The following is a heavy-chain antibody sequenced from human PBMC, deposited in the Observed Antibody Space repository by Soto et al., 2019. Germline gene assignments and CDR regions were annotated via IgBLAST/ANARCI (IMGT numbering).Heavy chain of an antibody. CDR3: ARGGAIVTDIKNAFDI. J-gene: IGHJ3*02. CDR1: GYTFTGYY. Sequence: ASVKVSCKASGYTFTGYYMHWVRQAPGQGLEWMGWINPNSGGKNYAQKFQGWVTMTRDTSISTAYMELSRLRSDDTAVYYCARGGAIVTDIKNAFDIWGQGTMVTVSS. V-gene: IGHV1-2*04. CDR2: INPNSGGK. D-gene: IGHD2-21*01.